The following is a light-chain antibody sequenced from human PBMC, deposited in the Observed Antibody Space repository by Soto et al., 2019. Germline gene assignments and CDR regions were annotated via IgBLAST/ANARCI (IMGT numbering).Light chain of an antibody. V-gene: IGKV4-1*01. CDR3: QQYYNTLGT. CDR2: WAS. Sequence: DIVMTQSPDSLAVSLGERATINCKSSQSVLYSPNNKNSLAWYQQKPGQPPKLLIYWASTRESGVPDRFSGSGSGTDFTLTISSLQAEDVAIYYCQQYYNTLGTFDQGTKVEIK. CDR1: QSVLYSPNNKNS. J-gene: IGKJ1*01.